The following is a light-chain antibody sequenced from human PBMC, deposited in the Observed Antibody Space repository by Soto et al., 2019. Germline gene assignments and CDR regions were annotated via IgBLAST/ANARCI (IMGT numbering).Light chain of an antibody. V-gene: IGKV1-12*01. CDR3: PLAYSGSFA. CDR2: AAY. CDR1: RDITTW. J-gene: IGKJ3*01. Sequence: DIQMTPSPSSVSASVGDRVTITYRASRDITTWLAWYQQKPGKAPKLLIDAAYSVQSGDPPRFSSSGSWTDFTRTIASLQPEDSGTYYCPLAYSGSFAFGPGTKV.